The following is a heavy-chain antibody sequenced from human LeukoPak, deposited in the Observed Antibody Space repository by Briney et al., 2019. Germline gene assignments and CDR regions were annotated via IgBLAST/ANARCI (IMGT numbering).Heavy chain of an antibody. CDR2: IIWNSGSI. CDR1: GFTFDDYA. D-gene: IGHD6-19*01. CDR3: AKDNGSSGWYDGYFQH. V-gene: IGHV3-9*01. J-gene: IGHJ1*01. Sequence: PGGCLRLSCAASGFTFDDYAMHWVRQAPGKGLEWVSGIIWNSGSIGYADSVKGRFTISRDNAKNSLYLQMNSLRAEDTALYYCAKDNGSSGWYDGYFQHWGQGTPVTVSS.